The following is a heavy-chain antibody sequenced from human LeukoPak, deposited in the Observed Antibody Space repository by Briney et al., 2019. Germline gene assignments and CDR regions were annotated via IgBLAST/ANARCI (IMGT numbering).Heavy chain of an antibody. Sequence: GGSLRLSCAASGFTFSNYAMSWVRQAPGKGLEWVSSIDKNDATTNYADSVRGRFTISRGNSKNTLHLQMSSLRAEDTAVYYCAKYNGQLLGQWYYDYWGQGTLVTVSS. CDR3: AKYNGQLLGQWYYDY. V-gene: IGHV3-23*01. J-gene: IGHJ4*02. D-gene: IGHD1-26*01. CDR1: GFTFSNYA. CDR2: IDKNDATT.